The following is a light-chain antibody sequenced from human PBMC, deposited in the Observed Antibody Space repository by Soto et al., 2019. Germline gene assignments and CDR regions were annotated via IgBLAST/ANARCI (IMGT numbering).Light chain of an antibody. Sequence: DIQMTQSPSSVSASVGDRVTITCRASQDIDSRLAWYQQKPGNAPNLLLYAASNLQSGVPSRFSGSGSGTDFTLTISSLQPEDFATYYCQQANSFPLTFGGGTKVDI. J-gene: IGKJ4*01. CDR3: QQANSFPLT. V-gene: IGKV1-12*01. CDR1: QDIDSR. CDR2: AAS.